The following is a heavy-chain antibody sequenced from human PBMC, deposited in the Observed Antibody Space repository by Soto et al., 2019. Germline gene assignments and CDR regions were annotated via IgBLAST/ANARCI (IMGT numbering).Heavy chain of an antibody. J-gene: IGHJ6*03. V-gene: IGHV4-39*01. CDR2: IYYSGST. D-gene: IGHD3-9*01. CDR3: ADILTGYSYYMDV. CDR1: GGSISSSSYY. Sequence: SETLSLTCTVSGGSISSSSYYWGWIRQPPGKGLEWIGSIYYSGSTYYNPSLKSRVTISVDTSKNQFSLKLSSVTAADTAVYYCADILTGYSYYMDVWSKGTTVTVSS.